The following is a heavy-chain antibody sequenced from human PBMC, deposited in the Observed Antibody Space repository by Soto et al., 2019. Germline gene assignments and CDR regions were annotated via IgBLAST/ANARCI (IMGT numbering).Heavy chain of an antibody. CDR1: AGSISTSH. D-gene: IGHD3-10*01. Sequence: SETLSLTCSVSAGSISTSHWSWIRQPLGKPLEWLGYISYRGTTNYSPSLKGRLTLSIDTSKRQISLKLTSVTAADTAVYYCARSGIVGREVNTWFDPWGQATLVTVSS. V-gene: IGHV4-59*01. CDR3: ARSGIVGREVNTWFDP. CDR2: ISYRGTT. J-gene: IGHJ5*02.